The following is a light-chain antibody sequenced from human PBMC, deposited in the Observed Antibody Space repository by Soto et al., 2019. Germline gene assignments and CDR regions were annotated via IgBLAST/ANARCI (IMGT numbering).Light chain of an antibody. CDR2: KAS. CDR1: QNIDSW. J-gene: IGKJ2*01. V-gene: IGKV1-5*03. CDR3: QQYHSYST. Sequence: DIQMTQSPSTLSASIGDRVTITCRASQNIDSWLAWYQLKPGKAPKLLIYKASGLQSGIPSRFSGSGTGTEFTLTISSLQPDDFATYYCQQYHSYSTFGQGTKLEIK.